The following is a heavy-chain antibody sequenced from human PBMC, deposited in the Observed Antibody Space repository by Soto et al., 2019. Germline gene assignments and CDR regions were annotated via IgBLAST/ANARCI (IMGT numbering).Heavy chain of an antibody. V-gene: IGHV1-69*01. J-gene: IGHJ5*02. CDR2: IIPIFGTA. D-gene: IGHD6-19*01. CDR3: ARENIGSGSPGDGWFDP. CDR1: GGTFSSYA. Sequence: QVQLVQSGAEVKKPGSSVKVSCKASGGTFSSYAISWVRQAPGQGLEWMGGIIPIFGTANYAQKFQGRVTITADESTSTAYMGLSSLRSEDTAVYYCARENIGSGSPGDGWFDPWGQGTLVTVSS.